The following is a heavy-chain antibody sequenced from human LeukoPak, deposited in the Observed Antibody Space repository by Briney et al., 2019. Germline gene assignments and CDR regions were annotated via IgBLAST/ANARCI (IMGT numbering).Heavy chain of an antibody. CDR3: AKGWSYDFWSGYPSFDY. J-gene: IGHJ4*02. Sequence: GESLKISCAASGFNFSYYTMSWVRQAPGKGLEWVSAISGSGGSTYYADSVKGRFTISRDNSKNTLYLQMNSLRAEDTAVYYCAKGWSYDFWSGYPSFDYWGQGTLVTVSS. CDR1: GFNFSYYT. CDR2: ISGSGGST. V-gene: IGHV3-23*01. D-gene: IGHD3-3*01.